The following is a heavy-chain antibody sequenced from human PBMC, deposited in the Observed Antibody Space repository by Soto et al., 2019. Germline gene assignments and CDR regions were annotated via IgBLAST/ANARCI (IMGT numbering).Heavy chain of an antibody. CDR1: GFTFSSYG. D-gene: IGHD3-9*01. V-gene: IGHV3-30*18. J-gene: IGHJ6*02. CDR3: AKSYYDILTGSDYYYGMDV. Sequence: GGSLRLSCAASGFTFSSYGMHWVRQAPGKGLEWVAVISYDGSNKYYADSVKGRFTISRDNSKNTLYLQMNSLRAEDTAVYYCAKSYYDILTGSDYYYGMDVWGQGTTVTV. CDR2: ISYDGSNK.